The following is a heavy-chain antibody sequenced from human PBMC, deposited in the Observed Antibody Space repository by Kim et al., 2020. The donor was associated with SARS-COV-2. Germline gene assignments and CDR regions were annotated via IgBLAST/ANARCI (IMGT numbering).Heavy chain of an antibody. CDR2: IYYSGST. CDR3: ARGDTSFVVVVNAFDF. D-gene: IGHD3-3*01. Sequence: SETLSLTCTVSGGSISSGGYYWSWIRQHPGKGLEWIGYIYYSGSTYYNPSLKSRVTIAVDTSKNQFPLKLCSVTAADTAAYYCARGDTSFVVVVNAFDF. J-gene: IGHJ3*01. V-gene: IGHV4-31*03. CDR1: GGSISSGGYY.